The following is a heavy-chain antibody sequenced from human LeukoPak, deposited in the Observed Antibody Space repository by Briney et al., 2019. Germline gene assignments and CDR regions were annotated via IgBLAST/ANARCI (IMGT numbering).Heavy chain of an antibody. CDR1: GGTFSSYA. CDR3: ARPLSIVVVTEHAFDI. V-gene: IGHV1-69*04. CDR2: IIPILGIA. Sequence: SVKVSCKASGGTFSSYAISWVRQAPGQGLEWMGRIIPILGIANYAQKFQGRVTITADKSTSTAYMELSSLRSEDTAVYYCARPLSIVVVTEHAFDIWGQGTMVTVSS. J-gene: IGHJ3*02. D-gene: IGHD2-21*02.